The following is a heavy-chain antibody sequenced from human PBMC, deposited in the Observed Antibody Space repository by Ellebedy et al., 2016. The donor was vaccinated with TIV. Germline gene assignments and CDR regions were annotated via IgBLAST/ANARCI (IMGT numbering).Heavy chain of an antibody. J-gene: IGHJ4*02. D-gene: IGHD2-21*02. Sequence: MPSETLSLTCAVYGGSLSGYYWSWIRQPPGKGLEWIGEINHSGSTNYNSSLKSRVTISLDTSKNQFSLKLSSVTAADKAVYYCSRGVTDQNWGQGILVTVSS. CDR3: SRGVTDQN. CDR2: INHSGST. CDR1: GGSLSGYY. V-gene: IGHV4-34*01.